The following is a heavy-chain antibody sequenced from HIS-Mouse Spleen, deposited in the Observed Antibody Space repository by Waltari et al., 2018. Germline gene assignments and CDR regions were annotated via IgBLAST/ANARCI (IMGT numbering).Heavy chain of an antibody. V-gene: IGHV3-30-3*01. CDR3: ASGGDYVISY. Sequence: QVQRVESGGGVVQPGRSLRLSCAASGFTFSRLAMPWVGQAPGKGLEWVAGISYDGSNKYYADSVKGRFTISRDNSKNTLYLQMNSLRAEDTAVYYCASGGDYVISYWGQGTLVTVSS. CDR1: GFTFSRLA. D-gene: IGHD4-17*01. J-gene: IGHJ4*02. CDR2: ISYDGSNK.